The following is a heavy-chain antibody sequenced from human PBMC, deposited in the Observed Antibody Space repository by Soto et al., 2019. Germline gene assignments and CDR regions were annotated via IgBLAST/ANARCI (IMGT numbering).Heavy chain of an antibody. CDR2: ITGSGAGT. CDR1: GFTFSSYA. D-gene: IGHD4-17*01. J-gene: IGHJ6*02. Sequence: GGSLRLSCAASGFTFSSYAMSWVRQAPGKGLEWVAVITGSGAGTYYADSVKGRFTISRDNSKNTLYLEMNSLRAEDTAVYYCAKASVTMYNYYGMDVWGQGTTVTVSS. V-gene: IGHV3-23*01. CDR3: AKASVTMYNYYGMDV.